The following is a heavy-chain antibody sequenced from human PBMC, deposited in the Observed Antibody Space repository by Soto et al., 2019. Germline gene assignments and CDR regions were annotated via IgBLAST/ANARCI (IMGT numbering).Heavy chain of an antibody. CDR1: GFTFSSYW. Sequence: PEGSLRVSSAASGFTFSSYWMHWIRQAPGKGLVWVSRINSDGSSTSYADSEKGRFTISSDNAKNTLYPQMNSLRAEDTAVYYCARDLTAHYDFLSARYKYGIEVWGQGSTFTVSS. CDR2: INSDGSST. J-gene: IGHJ6*02. V-gene: IGHV3-74*01. D-gene: IGHD3-16*01. CDR3: ARDLTAHYDFLSARYKYGIEV.